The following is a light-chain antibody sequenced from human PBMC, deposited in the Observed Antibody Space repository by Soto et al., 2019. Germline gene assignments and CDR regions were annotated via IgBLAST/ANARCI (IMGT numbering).Light chain of an antibody. CDR1: QSISSY. Sequence: DIQMTQSPSSLSASVGDRVTITCRASQSISSYLNWYQQKPGKAPKLLIYAASSLHSGVPSRFSGSGSGTDFTLSISSLQPEDFATYYCQQTHSLPLSFGPGSKVD. J-gene: IGKJ3*01. CDR3: QQTHSLPLS. CDR2: AAS. V-gene: IGKV1-39*01.